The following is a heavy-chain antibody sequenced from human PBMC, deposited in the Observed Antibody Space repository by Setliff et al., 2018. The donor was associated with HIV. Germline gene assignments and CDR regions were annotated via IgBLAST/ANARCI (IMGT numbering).Heavy chain of an antibody. D-gene: IGHD2-2*02. CDR2: IYHSGTT. CDR3: ARHTVFVRYFDH. J-gene: IGHJ4*02. Sequence: SETLSLTCTVSGYPISSGYYWGWIRQPPGKGLEWIGSIYHSGTTYYNPSLKSRVTISVDTSKNQFSLKLSSATAADTDVYYCARHTVFVRYFDHWGQGMLVTVSS. CDR1: GYPISSGYY. V-gene: IGHV4-38-2*02.